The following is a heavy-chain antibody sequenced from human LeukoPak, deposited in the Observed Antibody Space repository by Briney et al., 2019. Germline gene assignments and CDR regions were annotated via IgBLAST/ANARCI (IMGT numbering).Heavy chain of an antibody. V-gene: IGHV3-7*01. CDR3: ARACYYDSSGYCHDAFDI. CDR2: MKQDGSDK. CDR1: GFTFSNYG. D-gene: IGHD3-22*01. J-gene: IGHJ3*02. Sequence: PGRSLRLSCAASGFTFSNYGMHWVRQAPGKGLEWVANMKQDGSDKYYVDSVKGRFTISRDNAKNSLYLQMNSLRAEDTAVYYCARACYYDSSGYCHDAFDIWGQGTMVTVSS.